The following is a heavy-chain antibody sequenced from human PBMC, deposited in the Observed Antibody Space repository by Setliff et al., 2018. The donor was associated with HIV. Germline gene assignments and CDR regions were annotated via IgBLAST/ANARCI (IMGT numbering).Heavy chain of an antibody. CDR1: GGSVGSGSYY. CDR3: TRDLWGDDYYYNNMDV. Sequence: SETLSLTCSVSGGSVGSGSYYWSWIRQSPGKGLEWLGYIYYSGSTNYNPSLRSRVTMSVDTSKNQFSLKVTSVTAADTAVYYCTRDLWGDDYYYNNMDVWGKGTTVTVSS. J-gene: IGHJ6*03. V-gene: IGHV4-61*01. D-gene: IGHD2-21*02. CDR2: IYYSGST.